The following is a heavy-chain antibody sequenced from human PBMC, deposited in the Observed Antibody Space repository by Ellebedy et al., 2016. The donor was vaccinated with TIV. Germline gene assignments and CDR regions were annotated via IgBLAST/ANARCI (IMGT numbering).Heavy chain of an antibody. CDR1: GFTISSNY. CDR2: IYSAGTT. J-gene: IGHJ4*02. D-gene: IGHD1-26*01. V-gene: IGHV3-53*01. CDR3: ARVDLGLAFHY. Sequence: GGSLRLSCAVSGFTISSNYMSWVRQAPGKGLEWVSIIYSAGTTYYADSAKGRSTISRDTSKNTLYLQMNSLRGEDTAVYYCARVDLGLAFHYWGRGARVTVSS.